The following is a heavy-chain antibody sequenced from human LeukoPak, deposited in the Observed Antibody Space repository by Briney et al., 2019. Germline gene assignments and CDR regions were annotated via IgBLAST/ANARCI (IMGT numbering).Heavy chain of an antibody. D-gene: IGHD1-1*01. CDR3: ARELHVERDDY. J-gene: IGHJ4*02. CDR1: GFVFTSYG. Sequence: ASVKVSCKAPGFVFTSYGFTWVRQAPGQGLEWMGWISANDGKTHYSEKHQGRVTMSTDTVTSTAYMELRSLRSDDTAVYYCARELHVERDDYWGQGTLVTVSS. V-gene: IGHV1-18*01. CDR2: ISANDGKT.